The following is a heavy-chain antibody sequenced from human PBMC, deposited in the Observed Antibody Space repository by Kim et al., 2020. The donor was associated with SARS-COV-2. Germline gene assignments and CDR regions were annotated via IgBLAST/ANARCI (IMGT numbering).Heavy chain of an antibody. J-gene: IGHJ6*02. CDR2: IGTAGDT. CDR3: ARASPYHYYYYGMDV. V-gene: IGHV3-13*01. D-gene: IGHD2-21*01. CDR1: GFTFSSYD. Sequence: GGSLRLSCAASGFTFSSYDMHWVRQATGKGLEWVSAIGTAGDTYYPGSVKGRFTISRENAKNSLYLQMNSLRAGDTAVYYCARASPYHYYYYGMDVWGQGTTVTVSS.